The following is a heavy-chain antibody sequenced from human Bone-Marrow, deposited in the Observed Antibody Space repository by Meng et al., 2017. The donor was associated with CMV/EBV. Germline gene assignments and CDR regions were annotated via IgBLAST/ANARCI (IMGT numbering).Heavy chain of an antibody. CDR2: IIPIFGTA. Sequence: SVKVSCKASGYTFTDYYLHWVRQAPGQGLEWMGGIIPIFGTANYAQKFQGRVTITTDESTSTAYMELSSLRSEDTAVYYCARAYHLYNQVLRFDPWGQGTLVTVSS. J-gene: IGHJ5*02. CDR3: ARAYHLYNQVLRFDP. D-gene: IGHD1-14*01. CDR1: GYTFTDYY. V-gene: IGHV1-69*05.